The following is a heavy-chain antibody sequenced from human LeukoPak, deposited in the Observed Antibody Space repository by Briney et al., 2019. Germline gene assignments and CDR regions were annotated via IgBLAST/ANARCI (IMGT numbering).Heavy chain of an antibody. CDR1: GFTFSSYA. CDR2: ISGSGGST. V-gene: IGHV3-23*01. Sequence: GGSLRLSCAASGFTFSSYAMSWVRQAPGKGLEWVSAISGSGGSTCYADSVKGRFTISRDNSKNTLYLQMNSLRAEDTAVYYCANYYDKPFLVYWGQGTLVTVSS. D-gene: IGHD3-22*01. CDR3: ANYYDKPFLVY. J-gene: IGHJ4*02.